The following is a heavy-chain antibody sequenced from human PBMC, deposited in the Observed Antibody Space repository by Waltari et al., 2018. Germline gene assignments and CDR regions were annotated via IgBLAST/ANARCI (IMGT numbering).Heavy chain of an antibody. Sequence: QLQLQESGPGLVKPSETLSLTCTVSGGSISSSSYYWGWIRQPPGKGLEWIGSIYYSESTYYNPSLKSRVTISVDTSKNQFSLKLSSVTAADTAVYYCARLDYDSSGYYLYYFDYWGQGTLVTVSS. J-gene: IGHJ4*02. CDR2: IYYSEST. CDR1: GGSISSSSYY. D-gene: IGHD3-22*01. V-gene: IGHV4-39*01. CDR3: ARLDYDSSGYYLYYFDY.